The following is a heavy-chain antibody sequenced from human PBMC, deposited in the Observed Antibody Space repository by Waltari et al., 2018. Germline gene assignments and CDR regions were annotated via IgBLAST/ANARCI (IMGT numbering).Heavy chain of an antibody. V-gene: IGHV4-59*01. Sequence: QVQLQESGPGLVKPSETLSLTCTVSGGSITRSYWSWIRQSPGKGLEWIGYIYYSGSTNYNPSLKSRLTISVDRSNNQFSLNLTSMTAADTAVYYCARVGAPSSGFQRSQPFDYWGQGTLVTVSS. CDR3: ARVGAPSSGFQRSQPFDY. J-gene: IGHJ4*02. CDR1: GGSITRSY. D-gene: IGHD3-22*01. CDR2: IYYSGST.